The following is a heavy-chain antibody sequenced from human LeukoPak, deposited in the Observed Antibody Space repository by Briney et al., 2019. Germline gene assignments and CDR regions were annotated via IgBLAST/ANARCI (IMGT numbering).Heavy chain of an antibody. CDR3: ARAITDDYGDYRGGGLDY. D-gene: IGHD4-17*01. Sequence: PSETLSLTCAVSGASISSGGYSWSWIRQPPGKGLEWIGYIYYSGSTNYNPSLKSRVTISVDTSKNQFSLKLSSVTAADTAVYYCARAITDDYGDYRGGGLDYWGQGTLVTVSS. V-gene: IGHV4-61*08. CDR2: IYYSGST. CDR1: GASISSGGYS. J-gene: IGHJ4*02.